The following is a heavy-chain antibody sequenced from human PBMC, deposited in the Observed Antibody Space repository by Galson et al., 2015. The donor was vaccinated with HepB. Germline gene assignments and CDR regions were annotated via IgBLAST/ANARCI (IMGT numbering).Heavy chain of an antibody. Sequence: LRLSCAASGFTFSSYWMSWVRQAPGKGLEWVANIKQDGSEKYYVDSVKGRFTISRDNAKNSLYLQMNSLRAEDTAVYYCARYYYGSGIELNNWFDPWGQGTLVTVSS. D-gene: IGHD3-10*01. CDR3: ARYYYGSGIELNNWFDP. V-gene: IGHV3-7*01. CDR2: IKQDGSEK. CDR1: GFTFSSYW. J-gene: IGHJ5*02.